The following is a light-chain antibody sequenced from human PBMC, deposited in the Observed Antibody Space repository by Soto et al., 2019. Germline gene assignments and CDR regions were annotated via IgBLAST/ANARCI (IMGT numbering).Light chain of an antibody. CDR3: QQYNNWPRT. Sequence: DIPLPQSPSTLSASVSDRVTITCRASQTISSWLAWYQQKPGKAPKLLIYKASTLKSGVPSRFSGSGSGTEFTLTISSLQSEDFAVYYCQQYNNWPRTVGQGTKVDIK. CDR2: KAS. J-gene: IGKJ1*01. CDR1: QTISSW. V-gene: IGKV1-5*03.